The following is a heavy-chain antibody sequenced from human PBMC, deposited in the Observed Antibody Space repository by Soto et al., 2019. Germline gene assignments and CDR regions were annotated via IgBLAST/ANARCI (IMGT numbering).Heavy chain of an antibody. J-gene: IGHJ6*02. D-gene: IGHD2-15*01. CDR2: IAQDGTEI. CDR1: GFTFTNYY. CDR3: ARWSNAMGV. Sequence: GSLRLSCAASGFTFTNYYMTWVRQAPGKGLDWVAYIAQDGTEIYNVDSVKGRLTISRDNAQSSLYLQMNSLTVEDTALYYCARWSNAMGVWGQGTSVTVSS. V-gene: IGHV3-7*03.